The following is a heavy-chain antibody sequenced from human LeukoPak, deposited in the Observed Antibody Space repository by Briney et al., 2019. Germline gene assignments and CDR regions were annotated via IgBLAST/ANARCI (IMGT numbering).Heavy chain of an antibody. V-gene: IGHV1-18*01. J-gene: IGHJ5*02. Sequence: GASVKVFFKASGYTFTSYGTSWVRRAAGQGREWMGWISAYNGNTNYAQKLQGRVTMTTDTSTSTAYMELRSLRSDDTAVYYCAREVMVRGVITINWFDPWGQGTLVTVSS. D-gene: IGHD3-10*01. CDR3: AREVMVRGVITINWFDP. CDR2: ISAYNGNT. CDR1: GYTFTSYG.